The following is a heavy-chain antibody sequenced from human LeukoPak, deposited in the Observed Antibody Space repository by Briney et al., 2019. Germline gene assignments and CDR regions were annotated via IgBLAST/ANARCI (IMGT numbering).Heavy chain of an antibody. CDR2: ISSGGTYE. D-gene: IGHD5-18*01. CDR3: AREVDTATAIDY. Sequence: GKSLRLSCAASGFTFSNYAMHWVRQAPGKGLERVSLISSGGTYEYYADSVKGRFTISRDNSKNTLYLQLNSLRAEDTAVYYCAREVDTATAIDYWGQGTLVTVSS. J-gene: IGHJ4*02. CDR1: GFTFSNYA. V-gene: IGHV3-30*07.